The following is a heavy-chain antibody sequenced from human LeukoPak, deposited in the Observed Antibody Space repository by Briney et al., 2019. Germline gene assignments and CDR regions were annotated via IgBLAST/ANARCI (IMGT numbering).Heavy chain of an antibody. J-gene: IGHJ4*02. V-gene: IGHV1-69*06. CDR3: ARGLYYDSSGYYQPSGY. D-gene: IGHD3-22*01. Sequence: SVKVSCKASGYTFTSYGISWVRQAPGQGLEWMGGIIPIFGTANYAQKFQGRVTITADKSTSTAYMELSSLRSEDTAVYYCARGLYYDSSGYYQPSGYWGQGTLVTVSS. CDR2: IIPIFGTA. CDR1: GYTFTSYG.